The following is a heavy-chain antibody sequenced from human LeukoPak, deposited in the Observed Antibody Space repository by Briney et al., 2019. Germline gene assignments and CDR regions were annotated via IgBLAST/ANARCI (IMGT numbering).Heavy chain of an antibody. Sequence: GGSLRLSCAASGFSFSTYEFHWVRHAPGKGREWVSYISASGQTIYYADSVRGRFTISRDNAKNSLYLQMNSLGVEDTAVYYCAREAYGSANSPFDYWGQGTLVTVSS. D-gene: IGHD3-10*01. CDR2: ISASGQTI. CDR3: AREAYGSANSPFDY. CDR1: GFSFSTYE. J-gene: IGHJ4*02. V-gene: IGHV3-48*03.